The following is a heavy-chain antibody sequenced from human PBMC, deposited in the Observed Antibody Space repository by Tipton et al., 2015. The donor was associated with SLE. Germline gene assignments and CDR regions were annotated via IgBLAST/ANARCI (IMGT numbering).Heavy chain of an antibody. V-gene: IGHV3-15*01. J-gene: IGHJ3*02. D-gene: IGHD4-23*01. CDR3: ARLGTTVDAFDI. CDR1: GFTFSNAW. Sequence: SLRLSCAASGFTFSNAWMSWVRQAPGKGLEWVGRIKSKTDGGTTDYAAPVKGRFTISRHNSKNTLYLQMNRLRAEDTAVYYCARLGTTVDAFDIWGQGTMVTVSS. CDR2: IKSKTDGGTT.